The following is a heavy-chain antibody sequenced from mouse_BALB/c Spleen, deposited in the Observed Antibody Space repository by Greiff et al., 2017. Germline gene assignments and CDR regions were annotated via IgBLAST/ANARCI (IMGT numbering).Heavy chain of an antibody. CDR1: GFSLTSYG. D-gene: IGHD1-1*01. CDR2: IWAGGST. CDR3: ARAYGSSYVDFDY. Sequence: VQLQQSGPGLVAPSQSLSITCTVSGFSLTSYGVHWVRQPPGKGLEWLGVIWAGGSTNYNSALMSRLSISKDNSKSQVFLKMNSLQTDDTAMYYCARAYGSSYVDFDYWGQGTTLTVSS. J-gene: IGHJ2*01. V-gene: IGHV2-9*02.